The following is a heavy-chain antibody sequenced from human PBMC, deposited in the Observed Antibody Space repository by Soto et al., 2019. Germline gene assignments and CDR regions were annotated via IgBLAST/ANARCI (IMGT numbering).Heavy chain of an antibody. CDR2: INPSGGST. D-gene: IGHD6-6*01. J-gene: IGHJ5*02. CDR1: GYTFTSYG. V-gene: IGHV1-46*01. Sequence: ASVKVSCKASGYTFTSYGISWVRQAPGQGLEWMGIINPSGGSTSYAQKFQGRVTMTRDTSTSTVYMELSSLRSEDTAVYYCVRGRSIAARPGENWFDPWGQGTLVTVSS. CDR3: VRGRSIAARPGENWFDP.